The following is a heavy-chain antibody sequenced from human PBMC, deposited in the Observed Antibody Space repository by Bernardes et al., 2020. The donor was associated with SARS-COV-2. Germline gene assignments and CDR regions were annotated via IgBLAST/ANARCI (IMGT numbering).Heavy chain of an antibody. CDR2: IKQDGNEK. D-gene: IGHD3-22*01. Sequence: GGSLRLSCVASGLTFSNYWMTWVRQSPGKGLEWVATIKQDGNEKYYVDSVKGRFTISRDNVKNLLYLQMNSLRAEDTAVYYCARGYDNSGYYYGSWIDYWGQGTLVTVSS. V-gene: IGHV3-7*01. CDR1: GLTFSNYW. CDR3: ARGYDNSGYYYGSWIDY. J-gene: IGHJ4*02.